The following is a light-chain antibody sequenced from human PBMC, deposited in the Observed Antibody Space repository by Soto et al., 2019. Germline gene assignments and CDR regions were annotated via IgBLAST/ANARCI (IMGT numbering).Light chain of an antibody. V-gene: IGKV3-11*01. CDR3: QQRSDWTIT. CDR2: DAS. CDR1: QSVSSY. J-gene: IGKJ5*01. Sequence: IVWTQSPATLSLSPGERATLSCRASQSVSSYLAWYQQKPGQAPRLLIYDASNRATGIPARFSGSGAGTDFTLTISSLENEDFAVYYCQQRSDWTITFGQGTRLEIK.